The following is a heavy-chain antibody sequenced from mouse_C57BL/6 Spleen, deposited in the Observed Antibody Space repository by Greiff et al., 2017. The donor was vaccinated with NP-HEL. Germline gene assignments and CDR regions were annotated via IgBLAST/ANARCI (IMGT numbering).Heavy chain of an antibody. CDR2: IDPSDSYT. V-gene: IGHV1-50*01. CDR3: ARKDYYGSRYYFDY. CDR1: GYTFTSYW. Sequence: VQLQQPGAELVKPGASVKLSCKASGYTFTSYWMQWVKQRPGQGLEWIGEIDPSDSYTNYNQKFKGKATLTVDTSSSTAYMQLSSLTSEDSAVYYCARKDYYGSRYYFDYWGQGTTLTVSS. J-gene: IGHJ2*01. D-gene: IGHD1-1*01.